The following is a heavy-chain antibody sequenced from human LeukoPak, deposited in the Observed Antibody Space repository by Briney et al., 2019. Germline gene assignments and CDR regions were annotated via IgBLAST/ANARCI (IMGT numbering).Heavy chain of an antibody. V-gene: IGHV3-15*01. CDR3: TTLTMILVYNDY. CDR1: GFTLSNAW. D-gene: IGHD3-22*01. CDR2: IKSKSDGGTT. Sequence: GGSLRLSCAASGFTLSNAWMSWVRQAPGKGLEWVGRIKSKSDGGTTDYAAPVKGRFTISRDDSKNTLYLQMNSLKTEDTAVYFCTTLTMILVYNDYWGQGTLVTVSS. J-gene: IGHJ4*02.